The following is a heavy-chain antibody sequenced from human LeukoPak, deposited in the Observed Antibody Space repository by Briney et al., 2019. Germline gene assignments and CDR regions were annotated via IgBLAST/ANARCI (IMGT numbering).Heavy chain of an antibody. Sequence: GGTLSLSCTASGFTFGDNAMSWVRKAPGPGKEREGFIRSKAYGGTTEYAASVKGRFTISRDDSKSIAYLQMNSLKTEDTAVYYCTRGVVGEDYWGQGTLVTVSS. V-gene: IGHV3-49*04. J-gene: IGHJ4*02. CDR1: GFTFGDNA. D-gene: IGHD3-16*01. CDR3: TRGVVGEDY. CDR2: IRSKAYGGTT.